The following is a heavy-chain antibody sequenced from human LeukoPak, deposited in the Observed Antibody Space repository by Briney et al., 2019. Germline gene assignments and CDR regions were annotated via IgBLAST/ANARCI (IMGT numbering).Heavy chain of an antibody. J-gene: IGHJ6*03. Sequence: PSETLSLTCTVSRDSVSSGSHYWSWIRQPPGKGLECIGYISNSGSTNYNPSLKSRVTISVDTSKNQLSLNLNSVTAADTAVYYCARSYYDFWSGSYYYYMDVWGKGTTVTVSS. V-gene: IGHV4-61*01. CDR3: ARSYYDFWSGSYYYYMDV. CDR2: ISNSGST. CDR1: RDSVSSGSHY. D-gene: IGHD3-3*01.